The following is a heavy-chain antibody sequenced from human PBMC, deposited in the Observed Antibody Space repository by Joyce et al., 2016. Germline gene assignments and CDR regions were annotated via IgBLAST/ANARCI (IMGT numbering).Heavy chain of an antibody. CDR2: ISYDGNNK. V-gene: IGHV3-30*03. CDR3: AGGISTGYFDY. Sequence: QGQLVESGGGVVQPGRSLRFSCAASGFTFSNYGMHWVRQAPGKGLEWVAVISYDGNNKHYGDSVKGRFTISRDNSKNTPYLQMNSLRAEDTAVYYCAGGISTGYFDYWGQGTLVTVSS. D-gene: IGHD3-9*01. CDR1: GFTFSNYG. J-gene: IGHJ4*02.